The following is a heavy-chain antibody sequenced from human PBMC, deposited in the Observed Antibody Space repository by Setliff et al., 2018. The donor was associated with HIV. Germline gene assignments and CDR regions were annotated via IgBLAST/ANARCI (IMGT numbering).Heavy chain of an antibody. V-gene: IGHV4-39*01. Sequence: NPSETLSLTCTVSGGSISNSSHYWGWIRQPPGKGLEWVGSIYYSGSTYYNPSLKSRVTISLDTSKNQFSLKLTSVTAADTAVYYCARFSVVVTAPGYWGRGTLVTVSS. CDR1: GGSISNSSHY. CDR2: IYYSGST. CDR3: ARFSVVVTAPGY. J-gene: IGHJ4*02. D-gene: IGHD2-21*02.